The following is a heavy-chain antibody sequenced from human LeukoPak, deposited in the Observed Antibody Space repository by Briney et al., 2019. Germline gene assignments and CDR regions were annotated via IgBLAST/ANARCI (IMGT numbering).Heavy chain of an antibody. Sequence: GGSLRLSCAASGFTFSSYSMNWVRQAPGKGLEWASSISSSSSYIYYADSVKGRFTISRDNAKNSLYLQMNSLRAEDTAVYYCARDEWGDGYNHFNWFDPWGQGTLVTVSS. CDR2: ISSSSSYI. CDR1: GFTFSSYS. V-gene: IGHV3-21*01. CDR3: ARDEWGDGYNHFNWFDP. J-gene: IGHJ5*02. D-gene: IGHD5-24*01.